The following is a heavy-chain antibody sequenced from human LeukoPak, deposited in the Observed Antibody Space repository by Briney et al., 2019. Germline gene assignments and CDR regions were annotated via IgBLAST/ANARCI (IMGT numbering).Heavy chain of an antibody. CDR2: IGGSYADGRA. CDR1: GFTFRDYT. J-gene: IGHJ4*02. Sequence: GGSLRLSCAASGFTFRDYTMDWVRRAPGKGLEWVSSIGGSYADGRAYYGDSVKGRFIVSRDDSRNTVFLQMHSLRAEDTAVYYCARAGPYRSRVGPCDYWGQGAQVTVSS. V-gene: IGHV3-23*01. CDR3: ARAGPYRSRVGPCDY. D-gene: IGHD2-2*01.